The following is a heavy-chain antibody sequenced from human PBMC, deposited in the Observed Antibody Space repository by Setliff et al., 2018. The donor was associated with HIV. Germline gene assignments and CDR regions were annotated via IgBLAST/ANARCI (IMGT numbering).Heavy chain of an antibody. V-gene: IGHV3-21*01. D-gene: IGHD4-17*01. Sequence: TGGSLRLSCAASGFTFSKFSMSWVRQAPGKGLEWISSISSTGRYIDYADSLRGRFTISRDNARRNSLYLHLIDLGAEDTAIYYCARDAYGDSYFDYWGQGTLVTVSS. CDR1: GFTFSKFS. CDR2: ISSTGRYI. J-gene: IGHJ4*02. CDR3: ARDAYGDSYFDY.